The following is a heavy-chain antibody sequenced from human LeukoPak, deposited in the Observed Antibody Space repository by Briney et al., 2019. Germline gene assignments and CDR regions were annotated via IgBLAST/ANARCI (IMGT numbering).Heavy chain of an antibody. CDR1: GDSVSSNSAA. CDR2: TYYRSKWYN. CDR3: ARDTYSGYDSLFGNYFYYAMDG. J-gene: IGHJ6*02. Sequence: SQTLSLTCAISGDSVSSNSAAWNWIRQSPSRGLEWLGRTYYRSKWYNDYAVSVKSRITINPDTSRNQFSLQLNSVTPEDTAVYYCARDTYSGYDSLFGNYFYYAMDGWGQGTTVTVSS. V-gene: IGHV6-1*01. D-gene: IGHD5-12*01.